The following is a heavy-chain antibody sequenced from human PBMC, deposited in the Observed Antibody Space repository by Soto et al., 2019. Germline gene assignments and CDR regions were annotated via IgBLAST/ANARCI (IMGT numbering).Heavy chain of an antibody. Sequence: ASETLSLTCAVYGGSFSGYYWSWIRQPPGKGLEWIGEINHSGSTNYNPSLKSRVTISVDTSKNQFSLKLSSVTAADTAVYYCARLVRYDDIWGTYPRPPTRHSWRHGTLVTAPQ. CDR2: INHSGST. J-gene: IGHJ5*01. V-gene: IGHV4-34*01. CDR3: ARLVRYDDIWGTYPRPPTRHS. CDR1: GGSFSGYY. D-gene: IGHD3-16*02.